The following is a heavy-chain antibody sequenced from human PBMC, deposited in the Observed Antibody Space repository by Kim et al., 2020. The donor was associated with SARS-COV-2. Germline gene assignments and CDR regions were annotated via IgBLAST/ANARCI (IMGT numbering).Heavy chain of an antibody. CDR1: GGSFSGYY. D-gene: IGHD2-15*01. J-gene: IGHJ6*02. V-gene: IGHV4-34*01. CDR2: INHSGST. CDR3: ARWRVVVAAIGFNTNYYYGMDV. Sequence: SETLSLTCAVYGGSFSGYYWSWIRQPPGKGLEWIGEINHSGSTNYNPSLKSRVTISVDTSKNQFSLKLSSVTAADTAVYYCARWRVVVAAIGFNTNYYYGMDVWGQGTTVTVSS.